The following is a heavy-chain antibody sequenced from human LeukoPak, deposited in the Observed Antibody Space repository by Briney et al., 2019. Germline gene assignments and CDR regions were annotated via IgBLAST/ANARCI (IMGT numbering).Heavy chain of an antibody. CDR1: GYTFTSYY. D-gene: IGHD3-10*01. J-gene: IGHJ6*03. Sequence: ASVKVSCKASGYTFTSYYMHWVRQAPGQGLEWMGIINPSGGSTSYAQKFQGRVTMTRDMSTSTVYMELSSLRSEDTAVYYCAVGTYSSYYYYYYMDVWGKGTTVTISS. CDR3: AVGTYSSYYYYYYMDV. V-gene: IGHV1-46*01. CDR2: INPSGGST.